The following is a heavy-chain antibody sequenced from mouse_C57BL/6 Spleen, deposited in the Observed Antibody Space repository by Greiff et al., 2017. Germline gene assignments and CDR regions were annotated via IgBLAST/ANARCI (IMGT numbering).Heavy chain of an antibody. CDR3: ARLGDDYDNDYAMDY. V-gene: IGHV1-53*01. D-gene: IGHD2-4*01. Sequence: VQLQQPGTELVKPGASVKLSCKASGYTFTSSWMHWVKQRPGQGLEWIGNINPSNGGTNYNEKFKSKATLTVDKSSSTAYMQLSSLTSEDSAVYYGARLGDDYDNDYAMDYWGQGTSVTVSS. CDR2: INPSNGGT. CDR1: GYTFTSSW. J-gene: IGHJ4*01.